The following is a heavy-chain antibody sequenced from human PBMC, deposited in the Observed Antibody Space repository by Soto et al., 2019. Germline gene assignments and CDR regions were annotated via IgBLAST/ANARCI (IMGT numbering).Heavy chain of an antibody. J-gene: IGHJ5*02. Sequence: SETLSLSCAVYGGSFSGYYWSWIRQPPGKGLEWIGEINHSGSTNYNPSLKSRVTISVDTSKNQFSLKLSYVTAADTAGYYCARRITMIVVVSRDNWFDPGGQGTLVTVSS. V-gene: IGHV4-34*01. D-gene: IGHD3-22*01. CDR3: ARRITMIVVVSRDNWFDP. CDR2: INHSGST. CDR1: GGSFSGYY.